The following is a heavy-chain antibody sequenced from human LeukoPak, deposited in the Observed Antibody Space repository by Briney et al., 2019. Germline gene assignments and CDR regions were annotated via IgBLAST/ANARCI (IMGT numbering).Heavy chain of an antibody. J-gene: IGHJ4*02. CDR3: AKDGRGAVAGTWGYYFDY. V-gene: IGHV3-23*01. Sequence: GSLRLSXAASGFTFSSYAMSWVRQAPGKGLEWVSAISGSGGSTYYADSVKGRFTISRDNSKNTLYLQMNSLRAEDTAVYYCAKDGRGAVAGTWGYYFDYWGQGTLVTVSS. D-gene: IGHD6-19*01. CDR1: GFTFSSYA. CDR2: ISGSGGST.